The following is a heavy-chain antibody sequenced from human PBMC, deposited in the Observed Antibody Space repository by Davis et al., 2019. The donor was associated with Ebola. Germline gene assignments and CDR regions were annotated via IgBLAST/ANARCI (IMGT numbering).Heavy chain of an antibody. J-gene: IGHJ6*02. CDR3: ARGHSSSYYYYYYGMDV. CDR2: ISGSGGST. CDR1: GFTFSSYA. Sequence: GGSLRLSCAASGFTFSSYAMSWVRQAPGKGLEWVSAISGSGGSTYYADSMKGRFTISRDNSKNTLYLQMNSLRAEDTAVYYCARGHSSSYYYYYYGMDVWGQGTTVTVSS. V-gene: IGHV3-23*01. D-gene: IGHD6-6*01.